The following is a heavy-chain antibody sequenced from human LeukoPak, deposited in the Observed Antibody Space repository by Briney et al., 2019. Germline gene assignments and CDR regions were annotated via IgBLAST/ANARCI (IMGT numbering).Heavy chain of an antibody. CDR3: AKDRVLMYSSSSFDY. CDR2: ISGSGGST. V-gene: IGHV3-23*01. J-gene: IGHJ4*02. Sequence: GGSLRLSCAASGFTFSSYAMSWVRQAPGKGLEWVSAISGSGGSTYYADSVKGRFTISRDNSKNTLYLQMNSLRAEDTAVYYGAKDRVLMYSSSSFDYWGQGTLVTVSS. D-gene: IGHD6-13*01. CDR1: GFTFSSYA.